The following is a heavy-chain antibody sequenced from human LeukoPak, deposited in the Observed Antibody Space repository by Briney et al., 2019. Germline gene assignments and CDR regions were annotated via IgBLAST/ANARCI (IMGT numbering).Heavy chain of an antibody. J-gene: IGHJ4*02. CDR1: GGSFSGYY. V-gene: IGHV4-34*01. Sequence: SETLSLTCAVYGGSFSGYYWSWIRQPPGKGLEWIGEINHSGSTNYNPSLKSRVTISVDTSKNQFSLELSSVTAADTAVYYCARGWLVHGYFDYWGQATLVTVSS. D-gene: IGHD6-19*01. CDR3: ARGWLVHGYFDY. CDR2: INHSGST.